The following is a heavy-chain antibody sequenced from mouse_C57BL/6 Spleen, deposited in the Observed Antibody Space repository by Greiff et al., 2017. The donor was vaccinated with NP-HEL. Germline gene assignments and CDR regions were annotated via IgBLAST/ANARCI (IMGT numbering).Heavy chain of an antibody. CDR3: ARPLYYGSSSWFAY. V-gene: IGHV5-15*01. Sequence: EVKLVESGGGLVQPGGSLKLSCAASGFTFSDYGMAWVRQAPRKGPEWVAFISNLAYSIYYADTVTGRFTISRENAKNTLYLEMSSLRSEDTAMYYCARPLYYGSSSWFAYWGQGTLVTVSA. CDR1: GFTFSDYG. D-gene: IGHD1-1*01. CDR2: ISNLAYSI. J-gene: IGHJ3*01.